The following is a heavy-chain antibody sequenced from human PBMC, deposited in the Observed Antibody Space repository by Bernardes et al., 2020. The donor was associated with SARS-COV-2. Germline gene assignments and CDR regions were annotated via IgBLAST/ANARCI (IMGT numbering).Heavy chain of an antibody. D-gene: IGHD3-22*01. J-gene: IGHJ4*02. CDR3: SRGTNSVNMILVVIGFTVYVDY. Sequence: SETLSLTCAVHGEAFSGYSLSWIRQSPGKGLEWIGEINQIGNTNYNPSLKSRVTLSVDTSKNQFSLNLRSLTAADTAVYYCSRGTNSVNMILVVIGFTVYVDYCGQGTLGNVSS. V-gene: IGHV4-34*01. CDR1: GEAFSGYS. CDR2: INQIGNT.